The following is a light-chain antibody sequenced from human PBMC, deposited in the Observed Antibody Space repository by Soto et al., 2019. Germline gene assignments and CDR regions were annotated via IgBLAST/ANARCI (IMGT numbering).Light chain of an antibody. CDR2: GAS. CDR1: QSFSNN. V-gene: IGKV1-39*01. J-gene: IGKJ1*01. CDR3: QQTYSTPWT. Sequence: DIQLTQSPSYMSTSLGDRVTISCRASQSFSNNLNWYQQKAGKAPKLLIYGASSLQSGVPSRFSGSRSGTDFTLTISSLVTEEFATYDCQQTYSTPWTFGQGTKVEIK.